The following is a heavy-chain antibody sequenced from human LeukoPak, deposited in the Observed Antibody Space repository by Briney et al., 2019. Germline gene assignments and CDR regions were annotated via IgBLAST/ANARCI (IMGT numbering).Heavy chain of an antibody. J-gene: IGHJ4*02. CDR3: AKKGQADDGGKPD. Sequence: PGGSLRLSCAASGFIFSTYAMNWVRQAPGKGLECVSAIDRGVGSTYYADSVKGRFTISRDNSKNTLYLQMNNLRVDDTAVYYCAKKGQADDGGKPDWGQGTLVTVSS. V-gene: IGHV3-23*01. CDR2: IDRGVGST. CDR1: GFIFSTYA.